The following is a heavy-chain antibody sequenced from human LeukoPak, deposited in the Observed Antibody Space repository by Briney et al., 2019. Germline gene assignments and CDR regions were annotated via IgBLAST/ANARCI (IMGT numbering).Heavy chain of an antibody. J-gene: IGHJ3*02. CDR1: GGSISSYY. V-gene: IGHV4-4*07. CDR3: ARVPYYYDSSGYYLLDAFDI. CDR2: IYTSGST. Sequence: SETLSLTCTVSGGSISSYYWSWIRQPAGKGLEWIGRIYTSGSTNYNPSLKSRVTMSVDASKNQFSLKLSSVTAADTAVYYCARVPYYYDSSGYYLLDAFDIWGQGTMVTVSS. D-gene: IGHD3-22*01.